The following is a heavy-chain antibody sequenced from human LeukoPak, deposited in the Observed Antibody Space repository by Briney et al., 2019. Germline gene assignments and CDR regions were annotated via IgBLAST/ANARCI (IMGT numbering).Heavy chain of an antibody. Sequence: ASVKVSCKASGYTFTSYGISWVRQAPGQGLEWMGWISAYNGNTNYAQKLQGRVTMTTDTSTSTAYMELRSLRSDDTAVYYCARDGDRGIKYYYYGMDVWGQGTTVTVSS. J-gene: IGHJ6*02. CDR3: ARDGDRGIKYYYYGMDV. CDR2: ISAYNGNT. CDR1: GYTFTSYG. D-gene: IGHD4-17*01. V-gene: IGHV1-18*01.